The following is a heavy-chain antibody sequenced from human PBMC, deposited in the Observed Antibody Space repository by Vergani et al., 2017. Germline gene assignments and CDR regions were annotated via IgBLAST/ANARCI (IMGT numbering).Heavy chain of an antibody. Sequence: QVQLVQSGAEVKKPGSSVKVSCKASGGTFSSYAISWVRQAPGQGLEWMGGIIPIFGTANYAQKFQGRVTITADESTSTAYMELSSLRSEHTAVYYGARVEDFWGNYYYDMDVWGKGTTVTVSS. CDR1: GGTFSSYA. CDR3: ARVEDFWGNYYYDMDV. CDR2: IIPIFGTA. D-gene: IGHD3-3*01. V-gene: IGHV1-69*01. J-gene: IGHJ6*03.